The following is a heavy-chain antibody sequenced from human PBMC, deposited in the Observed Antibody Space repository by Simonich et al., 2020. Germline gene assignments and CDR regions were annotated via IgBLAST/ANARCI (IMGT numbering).Heavy chain of an antibody. CDR3: ARCGLVNYDILTGYHNWFDP. J-gene: IGHJ5*02. Sequence: QVQLQQWGAGLLKPSETLYLTCAVYGGSFSGYYWSWIRQPPGKGLEWNGEINHSVRPNYNPALKSRVTIPVDTSTNQFSRNLSSVTAADTAVYYCARCGLVNYDILTGYHNWFDPWGQGTLVTVSS. V-gene: IGHV4-34*01. CDR2: INHSVRP. CDR1: GGSFSGYY. D-gene: IGHD3-9*01.